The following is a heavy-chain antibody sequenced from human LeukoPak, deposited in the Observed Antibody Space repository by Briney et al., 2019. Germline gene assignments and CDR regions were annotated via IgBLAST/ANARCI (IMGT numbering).Heavy chain of an antibody. D-gene: IGHD6-13*01. J-gene: IGHJ3*02. CDR2: MSPNSGNT. V-gene: IGHV1-8*01. CDR3: AREGWYSSSRGAFDI. CDR1: GYTFTNYD. Sequence: ASVKVSCKASGYTFTNYDINWVRQATGQGLEWMGWMSPNSGNTGYAQKFQGRVTMTRNTSISTAYMELSGLRFEDTAVYYCAREGWYSSSRGAFDIWGQGTMVTVSS.